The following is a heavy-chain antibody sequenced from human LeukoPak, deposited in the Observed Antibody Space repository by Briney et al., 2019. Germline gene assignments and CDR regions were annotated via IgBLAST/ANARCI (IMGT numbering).Heavy chain of an antibody. V-gene: IGHV1-24*01. CDR1: GYSFTSYG. CDR2: FDPEDGET. D-gene: IGHD3-22*01. Sequence: ASVRVSCKASGYSFTSYGISWVRQAPGQGLEWMGGFDPEDGETIYAQKFQGRVTMTEDTSTDTAYMELSSLRSEDTAVYYCAADLNSSGYYYYFGAQPLFYWGQGTLVTVSS. CDR3: AADLNSSGYYYYFGAQPLFY. J-gene: IGHJ4*02.